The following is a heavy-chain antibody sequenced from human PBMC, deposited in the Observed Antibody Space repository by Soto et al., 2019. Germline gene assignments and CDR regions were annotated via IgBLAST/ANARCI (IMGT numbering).Heavy chain of an antibody. Sequence: VGSLRLSCTGSGFTFGNYGMHWVRQAPGKGLEWVASTSYDGNNKYYADSLKGRFTISRDNSKKMVYLQMTSLGPEDTAVYYCAKGGGSARDFDYWGQGALVTVS. D-gene: IGHD1-26*01. CDR3: AKGGGSARDFDY. CDR2: TSYDGNNK. CDR1: GFTFGNYG. J-gene: IGHJ4*02. V-gene: IGHV3-30*18.